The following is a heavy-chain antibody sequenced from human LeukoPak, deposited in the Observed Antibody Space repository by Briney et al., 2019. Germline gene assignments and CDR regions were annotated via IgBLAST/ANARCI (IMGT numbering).Heavy chain of an antibody. CDR3: ARGGYSYGWLFDY. CDR1: GGSISSGGYS. Sequence: SQTLSLTCTVSGGSISSGGYSWSWIRQHPGKGLEWIGYINYSGSTYYNPSLKSRVTISVDTSKNQFSLKLSSVTAANTAVYYCARGGYSYGWLFDYWGQGALVTVSS. CDR2: INYSGST. V-gene: IGHV4-31*03. J-gene: IGHJ4*02. D-gene: IGHD5-18*01.